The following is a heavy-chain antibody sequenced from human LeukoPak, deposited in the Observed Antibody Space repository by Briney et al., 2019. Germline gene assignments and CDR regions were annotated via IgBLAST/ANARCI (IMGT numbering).Heavy chain of an antibody. CDR3: ARTYGSGSYFALKYNWFDP. CDR1: GGSIRSSSYY. V-gene: IGHV4-39*07. CDR2: INHSGST. Sequence: SETLSLTCSVSGGSIRSSSYYWDWIRQPPGKGLEWIGEINHSGSTNYNPSLKSRVTISVDTSKNQFSLKLSSVTAADTAVYYCARTYGSGSYFALKYNWFDPWGQGTLVTVSS. D-gene: IGHD3-10*01. J-gene: IGHJ5*02.